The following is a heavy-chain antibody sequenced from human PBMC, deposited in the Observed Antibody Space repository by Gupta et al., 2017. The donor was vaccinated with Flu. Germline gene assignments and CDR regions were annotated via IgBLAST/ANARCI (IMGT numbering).Heavy chain of an antibody. D-gene: IGHD4-17*01. CDR2: ISSSSSYI. V-gene: IGHV3-21*01. CDR1: GFTFSSYS. Sequence: EVQLVESGGGLVKPGGSLRLSCAASGFTFSSYSMNWVRQAPGKGLEWVSSISSSSSYIYYADSVKGRFTISRDNAKNSLYLQMNSLRAEDTAVYYCARDLVGTTVTDYWGQGTLVTVSS. J-gene: IGHJ4*02. CDR3: ARDLVGTTVTDY.